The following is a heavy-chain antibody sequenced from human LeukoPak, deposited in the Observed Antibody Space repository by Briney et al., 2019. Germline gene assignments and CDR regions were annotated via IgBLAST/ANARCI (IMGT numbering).Heavy chain of an antibody. V-gene: IGHV7-4-1*02. CDR2: INTNTGNP. J-gene: IGHJ4*02. Sequence: GASVKVSCKASGYTFTSYAMNWVRQAPGQGLEWMGWINTNTGNPTYAQGFTGRFVFSLDTSVSTAYLQISSLKAEDTAVYYCAREPYCSGGSCYELSIDYWGQGTLVTVSS. CDR1: GYTFTSYA. CDR3: AREPYCSGGSCYELSIDY. D-gene: IGHD2-15*01.